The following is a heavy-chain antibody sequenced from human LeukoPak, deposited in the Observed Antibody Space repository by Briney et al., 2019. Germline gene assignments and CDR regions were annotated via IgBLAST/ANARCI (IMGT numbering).Heavy chain of an antibody. CDR1: GFTFSSYA. J-gene: IGHJ5*02. D-gene: IGHD2-2*01. Sequence: GGSLRLSCAASGFTFSSYAMSWVRQAPGKGLEWVSAISGSGGSTYYSDSVKGRFTIARDYSNDTLYLQIHSLRAEDTAVYYCAKDKEGGYCSSTSCYSDLFDPWGQGTLVTVSS. CDR3: AKDKEGGYCSSTSCYSDLFDP. CDR2: ISGSGGST. V-gene: IGHV3-23*01.